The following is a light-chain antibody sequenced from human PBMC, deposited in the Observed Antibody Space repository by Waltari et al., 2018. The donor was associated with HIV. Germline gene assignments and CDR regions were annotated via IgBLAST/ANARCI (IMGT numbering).Light chain of an antibody. V-gene: IGKV4-1*01. CDR3: QQYSSVPLT. CDR2: WAS. Sequence: DLAMTQSPDSMTVSLGERDTIHFKSSQNILNISNHKNYLGWDHQKPGKPPKLLIYWASTRESGVPDRFSGSGSGTNCTLTISSLQAEDVAIYDCQQYSSVPLTFGGGTKVEI. J-gene: IGKJ4*01. CDR1: QNILNISNHKNY.